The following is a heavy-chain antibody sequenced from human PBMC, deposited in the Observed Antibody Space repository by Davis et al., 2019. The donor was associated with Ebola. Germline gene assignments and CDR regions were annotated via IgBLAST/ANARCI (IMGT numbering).Heavy chain of an antibody. CDR1: GGTFSSYA. Sequence: ASVKVSCKASGGTFSSYAISWVRQAPGQGLEWMGWMNPNSGNTGYAQKFQGRITMTRNISTSTAYMELSSLRSEDTAVYYCARRVGARSGFDYWGQGSLVTVSS. D-gene: IGHD1-26*01. CDR3: ARRVGARSGFDY. CDR2: MNPNSGNT. V-gene: IGHV1-8*02. J-gene: IGHJ4*02.